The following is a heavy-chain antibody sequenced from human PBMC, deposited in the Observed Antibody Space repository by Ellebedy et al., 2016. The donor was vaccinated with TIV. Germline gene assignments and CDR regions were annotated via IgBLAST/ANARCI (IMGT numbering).Heavy chain of an antibody. Sequence: GESLKISCAASGFTFSSYAMSWVRQAPGRRLEWVSAISGSGGSTHYVDSVRGRFTISRDNSKNTLYLQMTSLRAEGTAVYYCAKAPTAIFAHFYYYYYYMDVWGKGTTVTVSS. D-gene: IGHD2-21*02. J-gene: IGHJ6*03. CDR1: GFTFSSYA. CDR3: AKAPTAIFAHFYYYYYYMDV. CDR2: ISGSGGST. V-gene: IGHV3-23*01.